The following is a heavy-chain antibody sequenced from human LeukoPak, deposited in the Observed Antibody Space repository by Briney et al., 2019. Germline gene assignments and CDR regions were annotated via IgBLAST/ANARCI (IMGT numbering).Heavy chain of an antibody. CDR3: ARGDRVDGTTIITNHFDY. CDR2: MNPNSANA. J-gene: IGHJ4*02. V-gene: IGHV1-8*01. Sequence: ASVRVSCEGSGYTFTNYDIIWVRQASGQGLEWMGWMNPNSANAGYAQRFQGRVTMTRDTSISTAYMELSSLTSEDTAVYYCARGDRVDGTTIITNHFDYWGQGTLVTVSS. D-gene: IGHD1-1*01. CDR1: GYTFTNYD.